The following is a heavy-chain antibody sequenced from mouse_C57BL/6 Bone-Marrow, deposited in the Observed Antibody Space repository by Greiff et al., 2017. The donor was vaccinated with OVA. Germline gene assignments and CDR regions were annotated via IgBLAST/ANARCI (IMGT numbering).Heavy chain of an antibody. CDR3: AREGYAMDY. Sequence: QVQLQQPGAELVRPGSSVKLSCKASGYTFTSYWMHWVKQRPIQGLEWIGNIDPSDSETNYNQKFKDKATLTVDKSSSTAYMQLSSLTSEDSAVYYCAREGYAMDYWGQGTSVTVSS. CDR1: GYTFTSYW. CDR2: IDPSDSET. V-gene: IGHV1-52*01. J-gene: IGHJ4*01.